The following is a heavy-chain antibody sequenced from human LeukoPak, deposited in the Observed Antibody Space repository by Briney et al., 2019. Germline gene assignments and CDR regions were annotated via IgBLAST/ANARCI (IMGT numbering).Heavy chain of an antibody. V-gene: IGHV3-7*01. CDR1: GFTPSDYW. D-gene: IGHD1-1*01. J-gene: IGHJ4*02. CDR3: ARESTEERPGC. Sequence: PGGSLRLSCAASGFTPSDYWMSWVRQAPGKGLEWVANMNEDGSDKNYVDSVKGRFTISRDDATNSLHLQMNSLRVEDTAVYYCARESTEERPGCWGQGTLVTVSS. CDR2: MNEDGSDK.